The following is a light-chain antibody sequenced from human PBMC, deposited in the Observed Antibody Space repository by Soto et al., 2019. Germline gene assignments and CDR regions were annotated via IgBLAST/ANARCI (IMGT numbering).Light chain of an antibody. Sequence: DIQMTQSPSSLSAAVGARVTITCRASQTISTFLNWYQQVPGKAPKLLIHDASRLQGGVPSRFSGSGSGTDFTLTIASLQPEDFATYYCQRTYNTPRMFGQGTRVEV. V-gene: IGKV1-39*01. CDR3: QRTYNTPRM. CDR2: DAS. CDR1: QTISTF. J-gene: IGKJ1*01.